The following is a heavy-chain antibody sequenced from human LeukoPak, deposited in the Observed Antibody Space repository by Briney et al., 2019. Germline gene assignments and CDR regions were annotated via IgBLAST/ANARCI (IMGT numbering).Heavy chain of an antibody. D-gene: IGHD6-6*01. CDR3: ARLTQLARGRY. CDR2: IKQDGSEK. V-gene: IGHV3-7*03. CDR1: GFTVSSIH. J-gene: IGHJ4*02. Sequence: GGSLRLSCAASGFTVSSIHMVWVRQAPGKGLEWVANIKQDGSEKYYVDSVKGRFTVSRDNAENSLYLQMSSLRAEDTAVYYCARLTQLARGRYWGQGTLVTVSS.